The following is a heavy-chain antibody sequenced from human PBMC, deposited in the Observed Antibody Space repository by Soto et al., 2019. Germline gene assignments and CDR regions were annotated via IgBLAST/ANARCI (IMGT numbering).Heavy chain of an antibody. V-gene: IGHV5-51*01. J-gene: IGHJ6*02. CDR3: ERRGYDYYYGMDV. Sequence: GESLKISCTGSGYTFTTYWIGWVRQMPGEGLEWMGIIYPGDSDTRYSPSFQGQVTISADKSISTAYLQWSSLKASDTAMYYCERRGYDYYYGMDVWGQGTTVTVSS. CDR1: GYTFTTYW. CDR2: IYPGDSDT.